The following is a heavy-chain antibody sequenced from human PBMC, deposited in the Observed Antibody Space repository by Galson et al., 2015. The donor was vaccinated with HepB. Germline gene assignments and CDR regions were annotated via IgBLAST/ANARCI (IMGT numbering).Heavy chain of an antibody. J-gene: IGHJ6*02. Sequence: SLRLSCAAPGFLFSSCAMHWVRQAPGKGLEWVAVISYDGASDYHTDSVRGRFTISRDNSKNTLYLQMNRLTTDDTAVYYCARDGGKHLIYSYYGMDAWGQGTTVTVSS. V-gene: IGHV3-30-3*01. CDR3: ARDGGKHLIYSYYGMDA. CDR2: ISYDGASD. CDR1: GFLFSSCA.